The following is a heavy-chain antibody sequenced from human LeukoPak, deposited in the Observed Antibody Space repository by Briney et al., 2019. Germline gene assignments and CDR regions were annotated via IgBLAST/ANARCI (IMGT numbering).Heavy chain of an antibody. Sequence: GGSLRLSCAASGFTFSSYEMNWVRQAPGKGLERVSYISSSGSNIDYADSVKGRFTISRDNAKNSLYLQMNSLRADDTAIYYCAREGSNSGFFDWGQGTLVTVSS. CDR2: ISSSGSNI. CDR3: AREGSNSGFFD. J-gene: IGHJ4*02. CDR1: GFTFSSYE. D-gene: IGHD3-22*01. V-gene: IGHV3-48*03.